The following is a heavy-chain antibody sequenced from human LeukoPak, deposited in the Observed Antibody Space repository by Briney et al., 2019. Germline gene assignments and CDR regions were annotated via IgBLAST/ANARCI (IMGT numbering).Heavy chain of an antibody. CDR2: INSDGSST. J-gene: IGHJ4*02. CDR1: GFTFSSYW. Sequence: GGSLRLSCAASGFTFSSYWMHWVRQAPGKGLVWVLRINSDGSSTSYADSVKGRFTISRDNAKNTLYLQMNSLRAEDTAVYYCCSSGYYEFDYWGQGTLVTVSS. V-gene: IGHV3-74*01. D-gene: IGHD3-22*01. CDR3: CSSGYYEFDY.